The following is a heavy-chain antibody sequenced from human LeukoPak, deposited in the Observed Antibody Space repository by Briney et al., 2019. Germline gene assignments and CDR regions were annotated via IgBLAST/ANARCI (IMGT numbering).Heavy chain of an antibody. Sequence: PGRSLRLSCAASGFTFSSYTMHRVRQAPGKGLEWVAVISYDGTNKYYADSVKGRFTISRDNSKNTLFLQMNSLRADDTAVYYCAKSKFPYDSDGWHGYFDFWGQGTLVTVSS. CDR1: GFTFSSYT. CDR3: AKSKFPYDSDGWHGYFDF. CDR2: ISYDGTNK. J-gene: IGHJ4*02. D-gene: IGHD3-22*01. V-gene: IGHV3-30-3*02.